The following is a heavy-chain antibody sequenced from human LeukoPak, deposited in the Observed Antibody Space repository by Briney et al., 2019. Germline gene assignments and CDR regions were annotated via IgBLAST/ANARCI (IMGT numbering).Heavy chain of an antibody. V-gene: IGHV4-59*01. CDR2: IYYSGST. CDR3: ARDRVFEYSSSSNYYYGMDV. J-gene: IGHJ6*02. D-gene: IGHD6-6*01. Sequence: SETLSLTCTVSGGSISSYYWSWIRQPPGKGLEWIGYIYYSGSTNYNPSLKSRVTISVDTSKNQFSLKLSSVTAADTAVYYCARDRVFEYSSSSNYYYGMDVWGQGTTVTASS. CDR1: GGSISSYY.